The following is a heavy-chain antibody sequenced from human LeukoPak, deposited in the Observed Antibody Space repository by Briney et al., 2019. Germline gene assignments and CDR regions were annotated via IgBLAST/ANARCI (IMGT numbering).Heavy chain of an antibody. D-gene: IGHD3-10*01. CDR1: GDSISSYY. Sequence: PSETLSLTCTVSGDSISSYYWSWIRQPPGKGLEWIGYIYYSGNTNYNPSLKSRVTISVDRSKNQFSLKLSSVTAADTAVYYCARGPGGYFDYWGQGTLVTVSS. CDR3: ARGPGGYFDY. CDR2: IYYSGNT. J-gene: IGHJ4*02. V-gene: IGHV4-59*01.